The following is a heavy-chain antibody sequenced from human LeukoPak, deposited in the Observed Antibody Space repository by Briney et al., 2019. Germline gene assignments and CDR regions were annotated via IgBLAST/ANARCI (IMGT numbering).Heavy chain of an antibody. J-gene: IGHJ4*02. CDR1: GFTFSSYA. Sequence: GGSLRLSCAASGFTFSSYAMHWVRQAPGKGLEWVAVISYDGSNKYYADSVKGRFTISRDNSKNTLYLQMNSLRAEDTAVYYCARDGEDDYGGTIDYWGQGTLVTVPS. D-gene: IGHD4-23*01. CDR2: ISYDGSNK. CDR3: ARDGEDDYGGTIDY. V-gene: IGHV3-30-3*01.